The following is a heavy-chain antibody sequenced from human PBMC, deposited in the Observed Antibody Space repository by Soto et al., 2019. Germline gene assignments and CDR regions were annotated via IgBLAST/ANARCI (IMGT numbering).Heavy chain of an antibody. D-gene: IGHD2-15*01. V-gene: IGHV3-21*01. CDR3: ARDRVVVVAATPGWFDP. Sequence: EAQLVESGGGLVKPGGSLRLSCAASGFTFSSYSMNWVRQAPGKGLEWVSSISSSSSYIYYADSVKGRFTISRDNAKNSLYLQMNSLRAEDTAVYYCARDRVVVVAATPGWFDPWGQGTLVTVSS. CDR2: ISSSSSYI. CDR1: GFTFSSYS. J-gene: IGHJ5*02.